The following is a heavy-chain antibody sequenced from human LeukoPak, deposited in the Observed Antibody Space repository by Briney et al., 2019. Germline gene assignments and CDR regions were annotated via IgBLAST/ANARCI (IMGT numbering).Heavy chain of an antibody. Sequence: PSETLSLTCAVYGGSFSGYYWSWIRQAPGKGLEWIGEINHSGSTNYNPSLKSRVTISVDTSKNQFSLKLSSVTAADTAVYYCARGRSITMVRGARYFDYWGQGTLVTVSS. CDR2: INHSGST. V-gene: IGHV4-34*01. CDR1: GGSFSGYY. J-gene: IGHJ4*02. D-gene: IGHD3-10*01. CDR3: ARGRSITMVRGARYFDY.